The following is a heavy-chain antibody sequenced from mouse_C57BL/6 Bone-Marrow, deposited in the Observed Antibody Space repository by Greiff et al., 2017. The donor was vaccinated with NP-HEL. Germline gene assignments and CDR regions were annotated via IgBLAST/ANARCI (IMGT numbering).Heavy chain of an antibody. CDR2: IYPGSGNT. D-gene: IGHD1-1*01. Sequence: QVQLQQSGAELVRPGASVKLSCKASGYTFTDYYINWVKQRPGQGLEWIARIYPGSGNTYYNEKFKGKATLTAEKSSSTAYMQLSSLTSEDSAVYFCARSPGSSYLYWYFDVWGTGTTVTVSS. J-gene: IGHJ1*03. CDR1: GYTFTDYY. V-gene: IGHV1-76*01. CDR3: ARSPGSSYLYWYFDV.